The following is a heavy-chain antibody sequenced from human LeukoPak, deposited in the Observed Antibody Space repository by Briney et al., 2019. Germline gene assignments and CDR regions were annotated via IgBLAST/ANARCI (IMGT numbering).Heavy chain of an antibody. CDR2: ISYDGSDK. J-gene: IGHJ4*02. CDR1: GFTFSNYG. CDR3: AKVRVSLGLTGTEFDS. Sequence: GGSLRLSCAASGFTFSNYGMHWVRQAPGKGLEWVALISYDGSDKYYADSVKGRFTISRDNSKNTLYLQMNSLRAEDTAVYYCAKVRVSLGLTGTEFDSWGQGTLVTVSS. D-gene: IGHD3-9*01. V-gene: IGHV3-30*18.